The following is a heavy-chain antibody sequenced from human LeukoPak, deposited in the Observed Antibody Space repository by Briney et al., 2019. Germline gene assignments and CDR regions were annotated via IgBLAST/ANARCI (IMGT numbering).Heavy chain of an antibody. CDR1: GYSISSGYY. V-gene: IGHV4-38-2*01. J-gene: IGHJ2*01. CDR2: IYHSGST. CDR3: ARAVWQPGDWYFDL. D-gene: IGHD3-10*01. Sequence: SETLSLTCAVSGYSISSGYYWGWIRQPPGKGLEWIGSIYHSGSTYYNPSLKSRVTISVDTSKNQFSLKLSSVTAADTAVYYCARAVWQPGDWYFDLWGRGTLVTVSS.